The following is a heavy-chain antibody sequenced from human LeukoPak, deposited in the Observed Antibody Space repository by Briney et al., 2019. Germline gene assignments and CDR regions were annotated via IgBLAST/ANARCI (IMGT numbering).Heavy chain of an antibody. D-gene: IGHD3-10*01. Sequence: GASVKVSCKASGYTFTGYYMHWVRQAPGQGLEWMGWINPNSGGTNYAQKFQGRVTMTRDTSISTAHMELSRLRSDDTAVYYCARVHLWFGELLLDYWGQGTLVTVSS. CDR2: INPNSGGT. V-gene: IGHV1-2*02. J-gene: IGHJ4*02. CDR3: ARVHLWFGELLLDY. CDR1: GYTFTGYY.